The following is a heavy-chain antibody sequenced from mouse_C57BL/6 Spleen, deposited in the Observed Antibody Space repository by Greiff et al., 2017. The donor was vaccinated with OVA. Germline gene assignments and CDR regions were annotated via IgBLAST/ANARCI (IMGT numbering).Heavy chain of an antibody. D-gene: IGHD2-5*01. CDR1: GFTFSDYG. CDR2: ISSGSSTI. Sequence: EVKLVESGGGLVKPGGSLKLSCAASGFTFSDYGMHWVRQAPEKGLEWVAYISSGSSTIYYADTVKGRVTNARDNAKNTLFLQMTSLRSEDTAMYYGAGDSNTGDYAMDYWGQGTSVTVSS. J-gene: IGHJ4*01. CDR3: AGDSNTGDYAMDY. V-gene: IGHV5-17*01.